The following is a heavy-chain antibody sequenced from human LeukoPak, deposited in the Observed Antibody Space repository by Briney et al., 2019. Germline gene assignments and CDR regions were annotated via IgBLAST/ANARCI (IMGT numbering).Heavy chain of an antibody. CDR1: GGSISSHY. CDR2: IYYSGST. J-gene: IGHJ6*02. Sequence: SETLSLTCTVSGGSISSHYWSWIRQPPGKGLEWIGYIYYSGSTNYNPSLKSRVTISVDTSKNQFSLKLSSVTAADTAVYYCARVHPHYYGSGSYYAYYYYYGMDVWGQGTTVTVSS. D-gene: IGHD3-10*01. CDR3: ARVHPHYYGSGSYYAYYYYYGMDV. V-gene: IGHV4-59*11.